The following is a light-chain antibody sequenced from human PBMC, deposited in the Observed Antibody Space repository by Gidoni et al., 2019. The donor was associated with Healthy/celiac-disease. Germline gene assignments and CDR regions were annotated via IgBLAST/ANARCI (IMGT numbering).Light chain of an antibody. Sequence: EIVLTQSPGTLSLSPGERATLSCRASQSVSSSYLAWYQQKPGQAPRLLIYGASSRATGIPVRFSGSGSGTDFTLTISRLEPEDFAVYYCQQYGSSPAFXQXTKVEIK. CDR1: QSVSSSY. V-gene: IGKV3-20*01. J-gene: IGKJ1*01. CDR3: QQYGSSPA. CDR2: GAS.